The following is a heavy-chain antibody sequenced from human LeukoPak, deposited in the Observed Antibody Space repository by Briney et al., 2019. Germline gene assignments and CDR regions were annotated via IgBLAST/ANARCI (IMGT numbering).Heavy chain of an antibody. CDR3: ARVNINNWHSCDY. Sequence: PSETLSLTCAVYGGSFSSNNWWGWVRQPPGKGLEWIGEIYHSGSPNYNPSLKSRVTISVDKSRNHFSLNLSSVTAADTAVYYCARVNINNWHSCDYWGQGTLVTVSS. V-gene: IGHV4-4*02. CDR2: IYHSGSP. D-gene: IGHD1-1*01. CDR1: GGSFSSNNW. J-gene: IGHJ4*02.